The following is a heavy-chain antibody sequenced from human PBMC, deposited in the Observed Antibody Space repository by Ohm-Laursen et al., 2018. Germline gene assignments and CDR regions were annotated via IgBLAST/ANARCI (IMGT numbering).Heavy chain of an antibody. CDR1: GFTFDDYA. J-gene: IGHJ4*02. Sequence: SLRLSCSASGFTFDDYAMHWVRQAPGKGLEWVSGISWNSGSIGYADSVKGRFTISRDNAKNSLYLQMNSLRAEDTAAYYCARDRSNRDDYWGQGTLVTVSS. CDR2: ISWNSGSI. D-gene: IGHD1-14*01. V-gene: IGHV3-9*01. CDR3: ARDRSNRDDY.